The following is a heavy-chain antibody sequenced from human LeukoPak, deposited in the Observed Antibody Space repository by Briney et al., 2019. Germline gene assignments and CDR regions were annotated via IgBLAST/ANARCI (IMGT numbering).Heavy chain of an antibody. CDR3: AREAGYCRSSSCYGLGSFDY. J-gene: IGHJ4*02. CDR1: GYTFTSYA. V-gene: IGHV1-3*01. CDR2: INAGSGKT. Sequence: ASLKVSCKDSGYTFTSYAMHWVRQAPGQRLEWMGWINAGSGKTKYSQKFQGRDTITRDTSESRAYMELSSLRSEDTDVYYCAREAGYCRSSSCYGLGSFDYWGQGTLLSVCS. D-gene: IGHD2-2*03.